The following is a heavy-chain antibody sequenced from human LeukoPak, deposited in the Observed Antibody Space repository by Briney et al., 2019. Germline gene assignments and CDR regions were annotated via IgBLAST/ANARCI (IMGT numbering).Heavy chain of an antibody. J-gene: IGHJ6*03. V-gene: IGHV3-21*01. Sequence: GGSLRLSCAASGFTFSSYNMNWVRQAPGKGLEWVSSISSSSSYIYYADSVKGRFTISRDNARNSLYLQLNSLRAEDTAIYYCVRETAVPYYYMEIWGEGTTVTVSS. CDR1: GFTFSSYN. CDR3: VRETAVPYYYMEI. CDR2: ISSSSSYI. D-gene: IGHD6-19*01.